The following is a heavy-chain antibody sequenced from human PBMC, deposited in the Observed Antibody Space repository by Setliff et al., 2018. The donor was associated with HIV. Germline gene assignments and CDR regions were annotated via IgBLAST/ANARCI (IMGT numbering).Heavy chain of an antibody. D-gene: IGHD4-17*01. CDR3: ARAWDSTVTTPFNWYDP. CDR2: IYYSGTI. Sequence: SETLSLTCDVSGGSLSNPNYYWAWIRQPPGKGLEWIGSIYYSGTIYYNPSLKSRVTMSLAMSKNQFSLRLNSLTAADTAKYYCARAWDSTVTTPFNWYDPWGQGTLVTVSS. J-gene: IGHJ5*02. V-gene: IGHV4-39*07. CDR1: GGSLSNPNYY.